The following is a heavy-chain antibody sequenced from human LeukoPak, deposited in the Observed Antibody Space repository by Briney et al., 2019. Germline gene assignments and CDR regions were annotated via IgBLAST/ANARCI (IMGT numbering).Heavy chain of an antibody. V-gene: IGHV3-23*01. D-gene: IGHD3-10*01. Sequence: GGSLRLSCAASGFTFSYYAMSWVRQAPGKGLEWVSVISGSGGDTYYADSVKGRFTISRDNAKNSLYLQMNSLRVEDTAVYYCARVAKYYYGSETYYFFEHWGQGTPVTASS. J-gene: IGHJ4*02. CDR1: GFTFSYYA. CDR2: ISGSGGDT. CDR3: ARVAKYYYGSETYYFFEH.